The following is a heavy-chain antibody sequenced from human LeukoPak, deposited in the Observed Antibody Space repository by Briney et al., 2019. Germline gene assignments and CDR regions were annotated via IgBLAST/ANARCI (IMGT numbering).Heavy chain of an antibody. CDR2: INPNSGGT. Sequence: ASVKVSCKASGYTFTGYYMHWVRQAPGQGLEWMGWINPNSGGTNYAQKFQGRVTMTRDTSISTAYMELRSLRSDDTAVYYCARAQGPGGFDYWGQGTLVTVSS. J-gene: IGHJ4*02. CDR3: ARAQGPGGFDY. V-gene: IGHV1-2*02. CDR1: GYTFTGYY.